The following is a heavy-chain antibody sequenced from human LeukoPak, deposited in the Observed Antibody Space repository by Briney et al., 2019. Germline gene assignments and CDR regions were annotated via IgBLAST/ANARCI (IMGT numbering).Heavy chain of an antibody. CDR3: ASGIVVVPAAIRIHFDY. CDR2: IYHSGST. J-gene: IGHJ4*02. Sequence: PSETLSLTCPVCGGSLSRGGYYWSWIRQPPGKGVEWIGYIYHSGSTYYNPSLKSRVTISVDRSKNQFSLKLSSVTAADTAVYYCASGIVVVPAAIRIHFDYWGQGTLVTVSS. V-gene: IGHV4-30-2*01. D-gene: IGHD2-2*02. CDR1: GGSLSRGGYY.